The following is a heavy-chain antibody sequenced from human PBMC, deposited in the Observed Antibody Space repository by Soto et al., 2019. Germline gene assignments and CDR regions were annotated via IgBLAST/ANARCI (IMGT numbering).Heavy chain of an antibody. CDR2: TNHSGST. CDR3: ARGGYYYGSGSYFRDYYGMDV. CDR1: GGSFSGYY. V-gene: IGHV4-34*01. Sequence: SETLSLTCAVYGGSFSGYYWSWIRQPPGKGLEWIGETNHSGSTNYNPSLKSRVTISVDTSKNQFSLKLSSVTAADTAVYYCARGGYYYGSGSYFRDYYGMDVWGQGTTVT. J-gene: IGHJ6*02. D-gene: IGHD3-10*01.